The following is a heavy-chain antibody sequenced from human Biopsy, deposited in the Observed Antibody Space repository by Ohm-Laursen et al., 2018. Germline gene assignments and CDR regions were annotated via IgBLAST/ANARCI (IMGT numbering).Heavy chain of an antibody. CDR2: ITLINGNT. D-gene: IGHD3-3*01. Sequence: SVNASCKLSGYTFTRYGITWVRQAPGQGLGWMGWITLINGNTRYAQKPQDRVTMTRDTFTSTAYIDLRSLRSDATAVYYCAREVTIFAEHITLIDYWGQGTLVTVSS. J-gene: IGHJ4*02. CDR1: GYTFTRYG. CDR3: AREVTIFAEHITLIDY. V-gene: IGHV1-18*01.